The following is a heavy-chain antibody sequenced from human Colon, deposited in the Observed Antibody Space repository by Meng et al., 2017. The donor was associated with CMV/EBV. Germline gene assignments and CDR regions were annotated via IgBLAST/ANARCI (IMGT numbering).Heavy chain of an antibody. D-gene: IGHD2-2*01. J-gene: IGHJ5*02. CDR2: ISWNSGNI. Sequence: SLKISCTASGFSFDDYGMHWIRQAPGKGLEWVSGISWNSGNIDYADSVKGRFTISRDNAKNSLYLQMDSLAVEDTAFYYCTKGFSSSSRCFRFDPWGQERWSPSPQ. CDR3: TKGFSSSSRCFRFDP. V-gene: IGHV3-9*01. CDR1: GFSFDDYG.